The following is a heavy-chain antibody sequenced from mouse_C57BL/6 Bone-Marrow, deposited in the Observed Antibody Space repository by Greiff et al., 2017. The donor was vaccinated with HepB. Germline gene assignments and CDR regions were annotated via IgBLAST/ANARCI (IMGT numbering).Heavy chain of an antibody. Sequence: EVQLKESGGGLVKPGGSLKLSCAASGFTFSDYGMHWVRQAPEKGLEWVAYISSGSSTIYYADTVKGRFTISRDNAKNTLFLQMTSLRSEDTAMYYCARGGYGNYPFAYWGQGTLVTVSA. CDR2: ISSGSSTI. J-gene: IGHJ3*01. V-gene: IGHV5-17*01. D-gene: IGHD2-10*02. CDR3: ARGGYGNYPFAY. CDR1: GFTFSDYG.